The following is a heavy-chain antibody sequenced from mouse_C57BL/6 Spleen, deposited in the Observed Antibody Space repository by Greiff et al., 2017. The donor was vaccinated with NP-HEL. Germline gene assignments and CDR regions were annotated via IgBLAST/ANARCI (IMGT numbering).Heavy chain of an antibody. CDR3: TRGPLTRAMDY. CDR2: NEPETGGT. CDR1: FFPFPVYV. Sequence: SFPLSFSSSFFPFPVYVLLLEKQTPVHGLEWIGANEPETGGTADNQKFKGKAILTADKSSSTAYMELRSLTSEDSAVYYCTRGPLTRAMDYWGQGTSVTVSS. J-gene: IGHJ4*01. V-gene: IGHV1-15*01. D-gene: IGHD2-12*01.